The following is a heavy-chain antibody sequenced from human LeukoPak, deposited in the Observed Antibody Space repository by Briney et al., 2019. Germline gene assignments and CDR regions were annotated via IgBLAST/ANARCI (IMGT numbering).Heavy chain of an antibody. CDR3: AGSGYSSSWRPHNWFDP. D-gene: IGHD6-13*01. CDR2: IYYSGST. Sequence: PETLSLTCTVSGGSISSNSYYWGWIRQPPWKGLEWIGYIYYSGSTNYNPSLKSRVTISVDTSKNQFSLKLSSVTAADTAVYYCAGSGYSSSWRPHNWFDPWGQGTLVTVSS. CDR1: GGSISSNSYY. J-gene: IGHJ5*02. V-gene: IGHV4-61*05.